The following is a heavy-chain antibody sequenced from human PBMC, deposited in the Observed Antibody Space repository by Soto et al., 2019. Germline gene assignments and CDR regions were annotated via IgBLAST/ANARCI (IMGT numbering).Heavy chain of an antibody. J-gene: IGHJ4*02. V-gene: IGHV3-53*01. Sequence: AVGSLRLSCAASGFTVSSNYMSWVRQAPGRGLEWVSVIYSGGSTYYADSVKGRFTISRDNSKNTLYLQMNSLRAEDTAVYYCARRTTYFDYWGQGTLVTVSS. CDR3: ARRTTYFDY. CDR2: IYSGGST. CDR1: GFTVSSNY. D-gene: IGHD1-26*01.